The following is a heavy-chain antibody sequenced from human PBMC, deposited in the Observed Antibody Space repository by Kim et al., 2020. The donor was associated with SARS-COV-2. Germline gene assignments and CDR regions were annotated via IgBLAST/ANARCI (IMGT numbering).Heavy chain of an antibody. CDR1: GGTFSSYA. J-gene: IGHJ3*02. CDR3: ARARFLEWDDAFDI. V-gene: IGHV1-69*13. Sequence: SVKVSCKASGGTFSSYAISWVRQAPRQGLEWMGGIIPIFGTANYAQKFQGRVTITADESTSTAYMELSSLRSEDTAVYYCARARFLEWDDAFDIWGQGT. D-gene: IGHD3-3*01. CDR2: IIPIFGTA.